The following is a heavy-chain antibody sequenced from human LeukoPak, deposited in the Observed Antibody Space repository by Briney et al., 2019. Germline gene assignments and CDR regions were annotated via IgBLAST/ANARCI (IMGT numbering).Heavy chain of an antibody. V-gene: IGHV4-38-2*02. D-gene: IGHD2-2*02. CDR3: AREVVVPAAIFDY. Sequence: SETLSLTCTVSGYSISSGYYWGWIRQPPGKGLEWIGSIYHSGSTYYNPSLKSRVTISVDTSKNQFSLKLSSVTAADTAVYYCAREVVVPAAIFDYWGQGTLVTVSS. CDR2: IYHSGST. CDR1: GYSISSGYY. J-gene: IGHJ4*02.